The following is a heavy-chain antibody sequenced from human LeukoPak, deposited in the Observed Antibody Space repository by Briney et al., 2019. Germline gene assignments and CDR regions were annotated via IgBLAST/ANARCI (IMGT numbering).Heavy chain of an antibody. V-gene: IGHV3-48*01. Sequence: GGSLRLSCAASGFTFSSYSMNWVRQAPGKGLEWVSYISSSSSTIYYADSVKGRFTISRDNAKNSLYLQMNSLRAEDTAVYYCARTRGNSGSYPDWGQRTLVTVSS. CDR1: GFTFSSYS. CDR2: ISSSSSTI. CDR3: ARTRGNSGSYPD. D-gene: IGHD1-26*01. J-gene: IGHJ4*02.